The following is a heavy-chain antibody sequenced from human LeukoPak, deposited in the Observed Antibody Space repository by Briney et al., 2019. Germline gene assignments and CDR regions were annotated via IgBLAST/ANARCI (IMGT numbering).Heavy chain of an antibody. CDR2: IYSGGST. D-gene: IGHD4-17*01. V-gene: IGHV3-66*04. J-gene: IGHJ4*02. CDR3: ARRYGDH. Sequence: GGSLRLSCAASGFTFSSYSMNWVRQAPGKGLEWVSVIYSGGSTYYADSVKGRFTISRDNSKNTLYLQMNSLRAEDTAVYYCARRYGDHWGQGTLVTVSS. CDR1: GFTFSSYS.